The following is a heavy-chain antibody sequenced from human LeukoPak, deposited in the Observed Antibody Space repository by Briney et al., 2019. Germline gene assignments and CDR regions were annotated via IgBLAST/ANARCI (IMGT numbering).Heavy chain of an antibody. Sequence: GGSLRLSCAASGFTFSGSAMHWVRQASGKGLEWVGRIRSKANSYATAYAASVKGRFTISRDDSKNTAYLQMNSLKTEDTAVYYCTRRGYSSESYMDVWGKGTTVTVSS. CDR3: TRRGYSSESYMDV. CDR2: IRSKANSYAT. V-gene: IGHV3-73*01. CDR1: GFTFSGSA. J-gene: IGHJ6*03. D-gene: IGHD5-18*01.